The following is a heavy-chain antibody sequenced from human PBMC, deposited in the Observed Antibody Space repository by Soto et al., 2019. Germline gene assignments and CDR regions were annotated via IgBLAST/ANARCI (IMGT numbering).Heavy chain of an antibody. D-gene: IGHD2-21*02. J-gene: IGHJ1*01. CDR3: AKSSERYCGGHCYSGAEYFQH. Sequence: QVQLVQSGAEVKKPGSSMKVSCKASGGTFSSYAISWVRQAPGQGLEWMGGIIPIFGTANYAQKFQGRVTITADESTSTAYMELSSLRSEDTAVYYCAKSSERYCGGHCYSGAEYFQHWGQGTLVTVSS. CDR2: IIPIFGTA. CDR1: GGTFSSYA. V-gene: IGHV1-69*01.